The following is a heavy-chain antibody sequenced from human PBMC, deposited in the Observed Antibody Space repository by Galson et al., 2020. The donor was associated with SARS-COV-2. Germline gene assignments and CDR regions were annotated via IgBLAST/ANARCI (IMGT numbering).Heavy chain of an antibody. J-gene: IGHJ4*02. D-gene: IGHD3-3*01. CDR3: AATEYLDFWSGYYTLDY. CDR1: GYTFTSYA. Sequence: ASVKVSCKASGYTFTSYAMNWVRQAPGQGLEWMGCINTNTGNPTYAQGFTGRFVFSLDTSVSTAYLQISSLKAEDTAVYYCAATEYLDFWSGYYTLDYWGQGTLVTVSS. CDR2: INTNTGNP. V-gene: IGHV7-4-1*02.